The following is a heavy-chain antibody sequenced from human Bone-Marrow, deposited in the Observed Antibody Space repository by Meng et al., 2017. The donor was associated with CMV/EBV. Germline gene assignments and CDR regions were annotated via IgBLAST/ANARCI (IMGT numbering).Heavy chain of an antibody. J-gene: IGHJ4*02. CDR1: GYTFTSYG. D-gene: IGHD1-14*01. V-gene: IGHV1-18*01. CDR3: ATDGPTSMEPFKY. Sequence: ASVKVSCKASGYTFTSYGISWLRQAPGEGLEWMGWITPYNGDTKYAQKIQGRLTMTTDPSTNTVYMGLTSLTSDDTAVYFCATDGPTSMEPFKYWGQGTLVTVSS. CDR2: ITPYNGDT.